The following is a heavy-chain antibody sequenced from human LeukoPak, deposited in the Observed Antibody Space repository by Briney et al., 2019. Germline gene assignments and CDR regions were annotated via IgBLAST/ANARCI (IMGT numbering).Heavy chain of an antibody. D-gene: IGHD1-26*01. CDR1: GFTFNNYA. V-gene: IGHV3-23*01. J-gene: IGHJ4*02. Sequence: GGSLRLSCVASGFTFNNYAMSWVRQAPGRGLEWLSSISNSGGNIDYRNSVKGRFTISRDNSKNTLYLQMNSLRAEDTAVYYCAKSGGSYGPFDYWGQGTLVTVSS. CDR3: AKSGGSYGPFDY. CDR2: ISNSGGNI.